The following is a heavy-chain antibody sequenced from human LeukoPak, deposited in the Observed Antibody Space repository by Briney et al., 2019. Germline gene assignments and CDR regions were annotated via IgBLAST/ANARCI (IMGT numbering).Heavy chain of an antibody. CDR3: ARQIRFGDGYNPALAN. Sequence: SETLSLTCTVPGGSISSSSYYWDWIRQPPGKGLEWIGSSYYSGSTYYNPSLKSRVTISVDTSKNQFSLKLSSVTAADTAVYYCARQIRFGDGYNPALANWGHGTVVTVSS. CDR1: GGSISSSSYY. CDR2: SYYSGST. D-gene: IGHD5-24*01. V-gene: IGHV4-39*01. J-gene: IGHJ4*01.